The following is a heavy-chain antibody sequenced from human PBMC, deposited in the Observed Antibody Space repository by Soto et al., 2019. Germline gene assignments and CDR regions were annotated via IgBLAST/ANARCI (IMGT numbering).Heavy chain of an antibody. CDR1: GGSLSGYY. J-gene: IGHJ4*02. CDR2: INQSGST. D-gene: IGHD3-10*01. V-gene: IGHV4-34*01. CDR3: VAGDNFDY. Sequence: QVQLQQWSAGLLKPSETLSLTCAVYGGSLSGYYWSWIRQPPGKGLEWIGEINQSGSTKYNPSLKSRVTISIDTSKMQFSLKLSSVTAADTAVYYCVAGDNFDYWGQGTLVTVSS.